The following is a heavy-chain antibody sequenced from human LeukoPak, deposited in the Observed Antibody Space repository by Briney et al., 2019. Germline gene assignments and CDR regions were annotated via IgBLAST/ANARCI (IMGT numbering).Heavy chain of an antibody. Sequence: PGGSLRLSCAASGFTFSSYGMHWVRQAPGKGLEWVSYISSSGSTIYYADSVKGRFTISRDNAKNSLYLQMNSLRAEDTAVYYCARASFSGPLDYYFDYWGQGTLVTVSS. CDR3: ARASFSGPLDYYFDY. V-gene: IGHV3-48*04. J-gene: IGHJ4*02. D-gene: IGHD6-19*01. CDR1: GFTFSSYG. CDR2: ISSSGSTI.